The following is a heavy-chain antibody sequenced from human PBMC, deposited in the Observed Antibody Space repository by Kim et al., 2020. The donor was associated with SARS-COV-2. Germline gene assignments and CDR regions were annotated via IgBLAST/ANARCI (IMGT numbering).Heavy chain of an antibody. CDR3: AKATNYASYCDY. J-gene: IGHJ4*02. D-gene: IGHD1-7*01. Sequence: YYGASGKSRFSIYRDNSKTPLYLQVSSLRAEDTALYYCAKATNYASYCDYWGQGTLVTVSS. V-gene: IGHV3-23*01.